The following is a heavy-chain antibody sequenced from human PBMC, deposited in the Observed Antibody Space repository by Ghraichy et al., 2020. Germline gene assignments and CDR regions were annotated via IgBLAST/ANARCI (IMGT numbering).Heavy chain of an antibody. CDR1: GGSMSSSF. J-gene: IGHJ4*02. Sequence: SETLSLTCSVSGGSMSSSFWGWIRQPPGKGLEWIGYVYFNGSTKYSLSLKSRVTISVDTSKNQFSLKLSSVTAADTAVYFCARYRSGWYGVFDYWGQGPLVTVSS. V-gene: IGHV4-59*01. CDR3: ARYRSGWYGVFDY. D-gene: IGHD6-19*01. CDR2: VYFNGST.